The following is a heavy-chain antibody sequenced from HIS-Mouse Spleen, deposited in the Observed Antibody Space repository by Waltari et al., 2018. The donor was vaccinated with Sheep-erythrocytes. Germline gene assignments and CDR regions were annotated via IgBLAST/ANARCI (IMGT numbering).Heavy chain of an antibody. J-gene: IGHJ4*02. CDR2: INPNSGGT. V-gene: IGHV1-2*02. CDR1: GYTFTGHY. Sequence: QVQLVQSGAEVKKPVASVKVSCTASGYTFTGHYMPWVRQAPGQGLEWMGWINPNSGGTNYAQKFQCRVTMTRDTSISTAYMELSRLRSDDTAVYYCASGVIPYGSGSYFLDYWGQGTLVTVSS. D-gene: IGHD3-10*01. CDR3: ASGVIPYGSGSYFLDY.